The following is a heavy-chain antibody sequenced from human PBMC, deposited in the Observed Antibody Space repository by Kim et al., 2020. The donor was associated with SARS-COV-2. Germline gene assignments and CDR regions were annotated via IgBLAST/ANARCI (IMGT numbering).Heavy chain of an antibody. J-gene: IGHJ4*02. CDR3: AKGTGGRSLIDY. V-gene: IGHV3-30*18. Sequence: GGSLRLSCAASGFTFSSYGMHWVLQAPGKGLEWVTIISYDGSDKFYADSVKGRFTISRDNSKNTLYLQMNSLRGEDTAVYYCAKGTGGRSLIDYWGQGTLVTVSS. D-gene: IGHD2-15*01. CDR1: GFTFSSYG. CDR2: ISYDGSDK.